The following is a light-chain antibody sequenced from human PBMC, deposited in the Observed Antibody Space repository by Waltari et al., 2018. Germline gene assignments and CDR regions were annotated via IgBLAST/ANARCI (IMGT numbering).Light chain of an antibody. CDR1: QSVSNY. Sequence: EIVLTQSPAKLSLSPGERATLSCRASQSVSNYLAWNQQKPGQAPTLLIYDTSNRATDIPARFSGSGSGTDFTLTITSLEPGDSAIYYCQQRAKWPLTFGGGTRVETK. J-gene: IGKJ4*01. CDR2: DTS. V-gene: IGKV3-11*01. CDR3: QQRAKWPLT.